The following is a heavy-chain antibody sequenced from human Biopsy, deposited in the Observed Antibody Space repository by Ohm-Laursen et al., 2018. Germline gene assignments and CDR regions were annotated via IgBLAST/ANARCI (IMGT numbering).Heavy chain of an antibody. CDR2: IIPMFGTA. Sequence: SVKVSCKASGGTFINYATSWVRQAPGQGLEWMGGIIPMFGTANYAQMFQGRVSISADESTSTSYMELSSLTTEDMAIYYCARGPHSGSHSCFDYWGRGTLVTVSS. J-gene: IGHJ4*02. D-gene: IGHD1-26*01. CDR3: ARGPHSGSHSCFDY. CDR1: GGTFINYA. V-gene: IGHV1-69*13.